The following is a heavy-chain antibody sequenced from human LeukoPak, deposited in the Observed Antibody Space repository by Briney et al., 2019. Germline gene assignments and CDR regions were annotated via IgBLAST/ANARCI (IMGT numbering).Heavy chain of an antibody. CDR3: AKEAGYYDFWSGYYTATIDP. CDR1: GYTFTSYY. Sequence: ASVKVSCKASGYTFTSYYIHWVRQAPGQGLEWMGIINPPSGGTTYSQKFQGRVTMTRDTSISTAYMELSRLRSDDTAVYYCAKEAGYYDFWSGYYTATIDPWGQGTLVTVSS. J-gene: IGHJ5*02. V-gene: IGHV1-2*02. CDR2: INPPSGGT. D-gene: IGHD3-3*01.